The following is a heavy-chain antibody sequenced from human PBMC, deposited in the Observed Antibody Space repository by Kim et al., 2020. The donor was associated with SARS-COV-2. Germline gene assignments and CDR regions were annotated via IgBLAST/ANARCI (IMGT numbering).Heavy chain of an antibody. D-gene: IGHD1-26*01. CDR3: AKNMDGSYYFPDD. CDR2: IKQDGSEN. J-gene: IGHJ4*02. V-gene: IGHV3-7*03. Sequence: GSLRLSCVASKFTVSKYWMSWVRQAPGKGLEWVANIKQDGSENYYADSVKGRFTISRDNAKNSLYLQLNSLRVDDTAVYYCAKNMDGSYYFPDDRGQGT. CDR1: KFTVSKYW.